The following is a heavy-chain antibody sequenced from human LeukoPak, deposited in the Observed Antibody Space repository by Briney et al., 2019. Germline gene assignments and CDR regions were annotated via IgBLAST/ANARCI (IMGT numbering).Heavy chain of an antibody. CDR2: INPNSGGT. Sequence: ASVKVSCKASGYTFTGYYMHLVRQATGQGLEWMGWINPNSGGTNYAQKFQGRVTMTRDTSISTAYKELSRLRSDDTAAFYCGAIWFGEQLDYWGQGTLVTVSS. J-gene: IGHJ4*02. V-gene: IGHV1-2*02. CDR3: GAIWFGEQLDY. D-gene: IGHD3-10*01. CDR1: GYTFTGYY.